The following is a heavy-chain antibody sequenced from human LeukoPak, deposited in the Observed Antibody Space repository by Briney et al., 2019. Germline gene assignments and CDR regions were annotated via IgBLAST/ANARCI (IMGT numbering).Heavy chain of an antibody. CDR2: LYYDGSNQ. CDR3: ARDHTSSWFPLLPDS. CDR1: GFTFSSYG. V-gene: IGHV3-30*19. D-gene: IGHD6-13*01. J-gene: IGHJ4*02. Sequence: GGSLRLSCAASGFTFSSYGMHWVRQAPGKGLEWVASLYYDGSNQNYADSVKGRFTISRDNSKNTLYLQMNSLRTEDTAVYYCARDHTSSWFPLLPDSWGQGTLVTVSS.